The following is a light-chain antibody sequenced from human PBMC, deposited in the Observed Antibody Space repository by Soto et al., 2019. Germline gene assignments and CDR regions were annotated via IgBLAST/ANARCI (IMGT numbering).Light chain of an antibody. Sequence: SVLTPPSSVSGSPVQSIPISFTGTISDVGSYNLVSWYQHHPGKTPKLMIYEGSRRPSGVSNRFSASKSGKTASLTISGLQAEDEAEYYCCSYETSSTYVFGSGTKV. CDR1: ISDVGSYNL. V-gene: IGLV2-23*01. J-gene: IGLJ1*01. CDR2: EGS. CDR3: CSYETSSTYV.